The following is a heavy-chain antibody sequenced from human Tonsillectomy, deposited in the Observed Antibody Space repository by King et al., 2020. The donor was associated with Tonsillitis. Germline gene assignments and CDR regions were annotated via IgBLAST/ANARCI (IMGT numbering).Heavy chain of an antibody. J-gene: IGHJ6*02. D-gene: IGHD3-10*01. CDR3: ARPKARGLTSRNYYSAMHV. CDR1: GGTFSSNA. V-gene: IGHV1-69*13. Sequence: QLVQSGAEVKKSGSSVKVSCKSSGGTFSSNAISWVRQAPGQGLEWMGGIIPIFGTTNYAQKFQGRVTITADETTSTAYMEVSGLRSEDTAVYYCARPKARGLTSRNYYSAMHVWGQGTTVTVSS. CDR2: IIPIFGTT.